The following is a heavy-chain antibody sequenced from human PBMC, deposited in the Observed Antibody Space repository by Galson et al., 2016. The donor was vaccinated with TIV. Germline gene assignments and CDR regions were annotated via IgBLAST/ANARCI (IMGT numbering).Heavy chain of an antibody. CDR3: ARDRPIPYNTGGLPDHAFDI. J-gene: IGHJ3*02. V-gene: IGHV3-11*01. D-gene: IGHD2-8*02. CDR2: VSGSTRTN. Sequence: SLRLSCAASGFTFSDYYMSWIRQAPGKGLEWISYVSGSTRTNKYADSVKGRFTISRDNAKNSLSLKMNSQRAEDTAVYYCARDRPIPYNTGGLPDHAFDIWGEGTIDT. CDR1: GFTFSDYY.